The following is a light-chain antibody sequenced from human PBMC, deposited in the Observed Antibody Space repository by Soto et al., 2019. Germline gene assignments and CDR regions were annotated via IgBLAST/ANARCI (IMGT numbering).Light chain of an antibody. V-gene: IGKV3-15*01. CDR2: AAS. CDR1: QSVSSS. J-gene: IGKJ2*01. Sequence: EIVMTQSPATLSVSPGERATLSCRASQSVSSSLAWFQQKPGQAPRLLIYAASARATGIAARLSGSGSGTEFALNISSLQSEDFAVYYCLQHKSWPVTFGQGTKLEIK. CDR3: LQHKSWPVT.